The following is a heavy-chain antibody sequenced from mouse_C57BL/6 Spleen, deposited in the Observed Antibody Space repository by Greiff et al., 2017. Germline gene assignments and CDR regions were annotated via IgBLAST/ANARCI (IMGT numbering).Heavy chain of an antibody. CDR3: ARQGTGTEYFDY. CDR2: ISSGGSYT. CDR1: GFTFSSYG. V-gene: IGHV5-6*01. D-gene: IGHD4-1*01. J-gene: IGHJ2*01. Sequence: EVKLVESGGDLVKPGGSLKLSCAASGFTFSSYGMSWVRQTPDKRLEWVATISSGGSYTYYPDSVKGRFTISRDNAKNTLYLQMSSLKSEDTAMYYCARQGTGTEYFDYWGQGTTLTVSS.